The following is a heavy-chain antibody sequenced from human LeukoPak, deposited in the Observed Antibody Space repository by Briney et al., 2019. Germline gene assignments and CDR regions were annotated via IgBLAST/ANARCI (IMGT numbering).Heavy chain of an antibody. J-gene: IGHJ5*02. V-gene: IGHV3-15*01. CDR1: GFTFSNAW. Sequence: GGSLRPSCAASGFTFSNAWMSWVRQAPGKGLEWVGRIQSKTDSGTTDYAAPVKGRFTISRDDSKNTLYLQMNSLKTDDTAVYYCTTELYCGGDCYPGAWGQGTLVTVSS. D-gene: IGHD2-21*02. CDR2: IQSKTDSGTT. CDR3: TTELYCGGDCYPGA.